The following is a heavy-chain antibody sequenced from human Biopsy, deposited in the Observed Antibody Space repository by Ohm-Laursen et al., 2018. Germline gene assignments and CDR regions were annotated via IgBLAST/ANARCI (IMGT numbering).Heavy chain of an antibody. Sequence: SETLSLTWTVSRDYISNYYWTWIRQSPGKGLEWFGYIYYTGSTNYNPSVKSRVTISVDTSKNQFSLKLNSVTAADTAVYFCARDSRGGHLNTTLITGKNLDSWGQGILVTVSS. D-gene: IGHD3-16*01. CDR2: IYYTGST. V-gene: IGHV4-59*01. CDR1: RDYISNYY. CDR3: ARDSRGGHLNTTLITGKNLDS. J-gene: IGHJ4*02.